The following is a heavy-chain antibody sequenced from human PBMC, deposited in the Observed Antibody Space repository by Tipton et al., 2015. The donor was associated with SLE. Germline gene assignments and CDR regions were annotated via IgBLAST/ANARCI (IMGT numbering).Heavy chain of an antibody. J-gene: IGHJ4*02. V-gene: IGHV3-21*01. CDR3: AREGPYSSGSFDY. D-gene: IGHD6-19*01. CDR2: ISSSSSYL. CDR1: GFTFSSYS. Sequence: SLRLSCAASGFTFSSYSMNWVRQAPGKGLEWVSPISSSSSYLYYADSVKGRFTISRDNAKNSLYLQMNSLRAEDTAVYYCAREGPYSSGSFDYWGQGTLVTVSS.